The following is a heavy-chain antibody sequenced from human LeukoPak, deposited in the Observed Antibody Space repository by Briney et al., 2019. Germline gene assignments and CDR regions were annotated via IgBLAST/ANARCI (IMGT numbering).Heavy chain of an antibody. J-gene: IGHJ6*02. CDR3: ARAGSSSWYGPYNYYYGMDV. V-gene: IGHV3-7*01. CDR1: GFTFSSYW. CDR2: IKQDGSEK. D-gene: IGHD6-13*01. Sequence: GGSLRLSCAASGFTFSSYWMSWVRQAPGKGLEWVANIKQDGSEKYYVDSVKGRFTISRDNAKNSLYLQMNSLRAEDTAVYYCARAGSSSWYGPYNYYYGMDVWGQGTTVTVSS.